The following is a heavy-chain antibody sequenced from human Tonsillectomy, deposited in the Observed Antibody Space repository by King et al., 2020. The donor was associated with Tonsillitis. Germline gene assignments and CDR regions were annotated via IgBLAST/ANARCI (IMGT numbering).Heavy chain of an antibody. J-gene: IGHJ6*02. Sequence: VQLQESGPGLVKPSETLSLTCTVSGASISNYYWSWIRQPAGKGLEWIGRIYITGSTNYNPSLKSRVTMSVDRSKNQLSLKLSSVTAADTAVYYCAREDLKWELPYYYYYGMDVWGQGTTVTVSS. D-gene: IGHD1-26*01. CDR1: GASISNYY. V-gene: IGHV4-4*07. CDR3: AREDLKWELPYYYYYGMDV. CDR2: IYITGST.